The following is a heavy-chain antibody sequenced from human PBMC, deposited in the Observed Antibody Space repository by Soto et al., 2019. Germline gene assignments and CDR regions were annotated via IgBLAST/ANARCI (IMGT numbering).Heavy chain of an antibody. V-gene: IGHV4-4*02. J-gene: IGHJ4*02. CDR1: GGSISSSNW. D-gene: IGHD4-17*01. Sequence: XETLSLACAVSGGSISSSNWWSWFHQPPGKGLEWIGEIYHSGSTNYNPSLKSRVTISVDKSKNQFSLKLSSVTAADTAVYYCARARGYGDYFDYWGQGTLVTVSS. CDR2: IYHSGST. CDR3: ARARGYGDYFDY.